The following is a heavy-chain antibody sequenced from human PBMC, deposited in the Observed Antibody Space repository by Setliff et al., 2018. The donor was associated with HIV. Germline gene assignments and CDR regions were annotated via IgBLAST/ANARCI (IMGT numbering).Heavy chain of an antibody. CDR1: GSSISSNYY. CDR3: ARRGMWSYETGGNPTATFDY. Sequence: SETLSLTCTVSGSSISSNYYWAWIRQAPGKGLEWIGCIDASGTPYYNPSLKNRVTISVDTSKNQFSLKLSSVTAADTAVYYCARRGMWSYETGGNPTATFDYWGQGILVTVSS. V-gene: IGHV4-38-2*02. J-gene: IGHJ4*02. CDR2: IDASGTP. D-gene: IGHD2-8*02.